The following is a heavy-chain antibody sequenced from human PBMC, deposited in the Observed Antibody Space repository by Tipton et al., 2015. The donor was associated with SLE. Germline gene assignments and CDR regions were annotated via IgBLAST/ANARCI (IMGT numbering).Heavy chain of an antibody. CDR3: ARVPSGLDAFDI. CDR1: GGSISGGSYY. J-gene: IGHJ3*02. D-gene: IGHD6-19*01. V-gene: IGHV4-61*09. CDR2: IYTSGST. Sequence: TLSLTCTVSGGSISGGSYYWSWIRQPAGKGLEWIGHIYTSGSTNYNPSLKSRVTISVDTSKNQFSLKLSSVTAADTAVYYCARVPSGLDAFDIWGQGTMVTVSS.